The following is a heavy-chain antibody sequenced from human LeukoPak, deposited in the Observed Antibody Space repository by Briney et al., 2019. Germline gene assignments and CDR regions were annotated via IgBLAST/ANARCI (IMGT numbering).Heavy chain of an antibody. J-gene: IGHJ6*02. Sequence: PSETLSLTCTVSGGSISSYYWSWIRQPPGKGLEWIGYIYYSGSTNYNPSLKSRVTISVDTSKNQFSLKLSSVTAADTAVYYCARGDSSGYGSWGMDVWGQGTTVTVSS. CDR1: GGSISSYY. CDR2: IYYSGST. V-gene: IGHV4-59*08. D-gene: IGHD3-22*01. CDR3: ARGDSSGYGSWGMDV.